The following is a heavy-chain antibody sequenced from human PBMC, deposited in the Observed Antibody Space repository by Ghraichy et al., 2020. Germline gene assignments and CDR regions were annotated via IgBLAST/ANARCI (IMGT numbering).Heavy chain of an antibody. CDR3: ARDNTIFGFALGTSDL. CDR1: EFTFDKFT. D-gene: IGHD3-3*01. V-gene: IGHV3-30*04. CDR2: ISSDGKTQ. J-gene: IGHJ3*01. Sequence: LSLTCAASEFTFDKFTMHWVRQAPGKGLEWVAVISSDGKTQYYTASVKGRFSVSRDNSRNVLLLQMSGLRADDAGVYYCARDNTIFGFALGTSDLWGQGTTVTVSS.